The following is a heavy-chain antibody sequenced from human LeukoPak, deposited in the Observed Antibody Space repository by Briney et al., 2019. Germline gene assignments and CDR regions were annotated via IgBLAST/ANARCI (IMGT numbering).Heavy chain of an antibody. V-gene: IGHV3-11*05. Sequence: GGSLRLSCAASGFTFSDYYMSWIRQAPGKGLEWVSYISGSTIYTNHADSVEGRFTISRDNAKNSLYLQMNSLRVEDTAVYYCARDVDASGDSEDYWGQGTLVTVSS. D-gene: IGHD3-10*01. CDR2: ISGSTIYT. CDR1: GFTFSDYY. CDR3: ARDVDASGDSEDY. J-gene: IGHJ4*02.